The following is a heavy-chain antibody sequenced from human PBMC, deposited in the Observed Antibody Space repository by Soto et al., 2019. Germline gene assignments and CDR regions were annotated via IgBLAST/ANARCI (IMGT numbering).Heavy chain of an antibody. CDR3: ARCLSENDYAPSGP. D-gene: IGHD1-1*01. CDR2: ISGSGDNT. Sequence: EEQLLESGGGLVQPGGSLRLSCAASGLTFSNYGMTWVRQAPGKGLEWVSGISGSGDNTYYVDSVKGRFTVSRDNSKNTLYLHMNGLRAEDTAVYYCARCLSENDYAPSGPWGQGTLVTVSS. CDR1: GLTFSNYG. J-gene: IGHJ5*02. V-gene: IGHV3-23*01.